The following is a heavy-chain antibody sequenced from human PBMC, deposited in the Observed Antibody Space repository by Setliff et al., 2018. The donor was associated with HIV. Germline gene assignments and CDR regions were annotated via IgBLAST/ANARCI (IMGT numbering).Heavy chain of an antibody. V-gene: IGHV3-11*04. CDR3: ARDVSWRVRTYIDY. Sequence: GGSLRLSCAVSGFTLSDYYLSWIRQAPGKGLEWVSYISYSSSTIYYADSVKGRFTISRDNAKNSLYLQMNSLTAEDTAVYYCARDVSWRVRTYIDYWGQGALVTVSS. CDR2: ISYSSSTI. D-gene: IGHD3-3*01. J-gene: IGHJ4*02. CDR1: GFTLSDYY.